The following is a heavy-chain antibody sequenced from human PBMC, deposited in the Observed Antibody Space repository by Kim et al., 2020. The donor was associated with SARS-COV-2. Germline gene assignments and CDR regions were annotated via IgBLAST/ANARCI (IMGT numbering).Heavy chain of an antibody. Sequence: YHTPSHKSRVTIAVNTSKKQFSLKRSSVTAADTAVYYCARYGSGSGGFDYWGQGTLVTVSS. V-gene: IGHV4-39*01. J-gene: IGHJ4*02. CDR3: ARYGSGSGGFDY. D-gene: IGHD3-10*01.